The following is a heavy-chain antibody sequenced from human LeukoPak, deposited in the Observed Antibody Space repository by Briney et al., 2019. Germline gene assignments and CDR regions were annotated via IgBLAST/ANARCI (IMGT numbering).Heavy chain of an antibody. CDR3: AREAVEAAGVGMDV. CDR1: GGSISSYY. V-gene: IGHV4-4*09. Sequence: PSETLSLTCTVSGGSISSYYSSWIRQPPGKGLGWIGYIYTSGSTNYNPSLKSRVTISVDTSKTQFSLKLSAVTAAATAVYYCAREAVEAAGVGMDVWGKGTTVTVSS. CDR2: IYTSGST. J-gene: IGHJ6*03. D-gene: IGHD6-13*01.